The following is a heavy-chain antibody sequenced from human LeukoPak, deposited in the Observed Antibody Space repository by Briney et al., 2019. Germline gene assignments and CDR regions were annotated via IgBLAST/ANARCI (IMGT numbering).Heavy chain of an antibody. D-gene: IGHD6-19*01. CDR2: IIPILGIA. Sequence: SAKVSCKASGGTFSSYAISWVRQAPGQGLEWMGRIIPILGIANYAQKFQGRVTITADKSTSTAYMELSSLRSEDTAVYYCATRGIAVADDYWGQGTLVTVSS. V-gene: IGHV1-69*04. J-gene: IGHJ4*02. CDR3: ATRGIAVADDY. CDR1: GGTFSSYA.